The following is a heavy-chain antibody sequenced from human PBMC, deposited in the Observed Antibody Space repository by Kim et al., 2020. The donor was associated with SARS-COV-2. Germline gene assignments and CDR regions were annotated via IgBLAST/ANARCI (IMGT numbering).Heavy chain of an antibody. V-gene: IGHV3-30*18. Sequence: GGSLRLSCAASGFTFSSYGMHWVRQAPGKGLEWVAVISYDGSNKYYADSVKGRFTISRDNSKNTLYLQMNSLRAEDTAVYYCAKDSGFWSGYYYFDYWGQGTLVTVSS. CDR1: GFTFSSYG. CDR3: AKDSGFWSGYYYFDY. CDR2: ISYDGSNK. J-gene: IGHJ4*02. D-gene: IGHD3-3*01.